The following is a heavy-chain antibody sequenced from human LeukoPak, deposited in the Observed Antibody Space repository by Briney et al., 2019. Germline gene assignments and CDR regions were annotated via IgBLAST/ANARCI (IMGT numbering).Heavy chain of an antibody. CDR3: ARISGYYDSSTYHYAFDI. J-gene: IGHJ3*02. V-gene: IGHV3-7*04. Sequence: PGGSLRLSCAASGFTFSRYWMSWVRQAPGKGLEWVANIKEDGSQKYYVDSVKGRFTSSRDNAKNSLYLQMNSLRGEDTAVYYCARISGYYDSSTYHYAFDIWGQGTMVTVSS. CDR2: IKEDGSQK. CDR1: GFTFSRYW. D-gene: IGHD3-22*01.